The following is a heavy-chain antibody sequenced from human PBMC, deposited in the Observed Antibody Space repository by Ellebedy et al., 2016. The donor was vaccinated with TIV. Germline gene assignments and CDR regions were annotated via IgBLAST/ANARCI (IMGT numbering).Heavy chain of an antibody. J-gene: IGHJ4*02. V-gene: IGHV3-20*04. D-gene: IGHD5-12*01. CDR3: AKDVGAYAGYGDY. Sequence: GESLKISCAASGFKFDDFAMSWVRQVPGKGLEWVSFINWSGGSTGYVDSVKGRFTISRDNSKNTLYLQMDSLRGEDTAVYYCAKDVGAYAGYGDYWGQGTLVTVSS. CDR2: INWSGGST. CDR1: GFKFDDFA.